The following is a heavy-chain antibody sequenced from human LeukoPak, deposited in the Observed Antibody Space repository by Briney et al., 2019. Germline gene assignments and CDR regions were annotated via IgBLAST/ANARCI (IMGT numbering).Heavy chain of an antibody. V-gene: IGHV3-23*01. CDR3: ASSTIAAAAESYYYYGMDV. J-gene: IGHJ6*02. CDR2: ISGSGGST. CDR1: GFTFSSYA. Sequence: GGSLRLSCAASGFTFSSYAMSWVRQAPGKGLEWVSAISGSGGSTYYADSVKGRFTISRDNSKNTLYLQMNSLRAEDTAVYYCASSTIAAAAESYYYYGMDVWGQGTTVTVSS. D-gene: IGHD6-13*01.